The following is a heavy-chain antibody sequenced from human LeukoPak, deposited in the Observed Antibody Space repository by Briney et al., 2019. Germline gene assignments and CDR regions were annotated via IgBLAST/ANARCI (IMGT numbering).Heavy chain of an antibody. CDR1: GFSFSTYW. CDR2: IKEDGSAR. CDR3: ARGTTCDY. Sequence: GGSLRLSCAASGFSFSTYWMSWVRQAPGKGLEWVANIKEDGSARYYVDSVKGRFTISRDNAKNSLYLQMSSLRAEDSAAYYCARGTTCDYWGQGTLVTVSS. V-gene: IGHV3-7*04. D-gene: IGHD1-7*01. J-gene: IGHJ4*02.